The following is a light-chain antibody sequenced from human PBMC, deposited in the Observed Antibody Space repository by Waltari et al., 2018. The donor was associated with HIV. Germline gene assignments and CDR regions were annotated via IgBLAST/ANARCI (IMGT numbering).Light chain of an antibody. J-gene: IGLJ2*01. Sequence: QSALTQPPSVSGAPGQRVTISCTGNRSNIGAGYFVHWYQQLPGRDPKLRVYSGISRPSGAPDRFSASKSGTSASLVITGLQAEDEADYYCQSYDSSLRASVFGGGTKLTVL. CDR2: SGI. CDR1: RSNIGAGYF. CDR3: QSYDSSLRASV. V-gene: IGLV1-40*01.